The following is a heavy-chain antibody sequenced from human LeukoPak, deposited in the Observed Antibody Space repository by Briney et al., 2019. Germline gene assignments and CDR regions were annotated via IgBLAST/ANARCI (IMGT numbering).Heavy chain of an antibody. V-gene: IGHV4-34*01. CDR3: ARDEAYCGGDCYSGFDY. D-gene: IGHD2-21*02. J-gene: IGHJ4*02. Sequence: SETLSLTCAVYGGSFSGYYWSCIRQPPGKGLEWIGEINHSGSTNYNPSLKSRVTISVDTSKNQFSLKLSSVTAADTAVYYCARDEAYCGGDCYSGFDYWGQGTLVTVSS. CDR2: INHSGST. CDR1: GGSFSGYY.